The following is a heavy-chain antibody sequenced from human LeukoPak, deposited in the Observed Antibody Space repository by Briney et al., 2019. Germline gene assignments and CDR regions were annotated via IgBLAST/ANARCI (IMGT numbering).Heavy chain of an antibody. V-gene: IGHV4-39*07. Sequence: SETLSLTCTVSGDSISDINHYWGWIRQPPGKELEWIGNIYYTGRTFYNPSLKSRVTISVDTSKNQFSLKLSSVTAADTAIYYCARSSSSTFDPWGRGTLVTVSS. CDR2: IYYTGRT. J-gene: IGHJ5*02. CDR1: GDSISDINHY. CDR3: ARSSSSTFDP. D-gene: IGHD6-19*01.